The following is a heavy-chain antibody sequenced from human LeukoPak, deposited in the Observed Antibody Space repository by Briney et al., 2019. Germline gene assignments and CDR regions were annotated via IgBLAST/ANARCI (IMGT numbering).Heavy chain of an antibody. V-gene: IGHV3-23*01. CDR1: GFTFSSYA. D-gene: IGHD4-17*01. Sequence: GGSLRLSCAASGFTFSSYAMSWVRQAPGKGLEWVSAISGSGGSTYYADSVKGRFTISRDNSKNTLYLQMNSLRAEDTAVYYCAKELDDYGDSRPDHWYFDLWGRGTLVTVSS. CDR2: ISGSGGST. J-gene: IGHJ2*01. CDR3: AKELDDYGDSRPDHWYFDL.